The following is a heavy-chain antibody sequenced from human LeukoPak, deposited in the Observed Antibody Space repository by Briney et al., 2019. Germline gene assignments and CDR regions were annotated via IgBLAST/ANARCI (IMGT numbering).Heavy chain of an antibody. D-gene: IGHD2-2*01. CDR2: IIPIFGTA. J-gene: IGHJ4*02. CDR1: GGTFSSYA. CDR3: ARAPFKDIVVVPAANVGLDY. V-gene: IGHV1-69*13. Sequence: ASVKVSCKASGGTFSSYAISWVRQAPGQGLEWMGGIIPIFGTAKYAQKFQGRVTITADESTSTAYMELSSLRSEDTAVYYCARAPFKDIVVVPAANVGLDYWGQGTLVTVSS.